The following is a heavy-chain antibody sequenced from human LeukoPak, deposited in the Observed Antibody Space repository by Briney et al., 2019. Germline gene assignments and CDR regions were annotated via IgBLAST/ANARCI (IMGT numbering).Heavy chain of an antibody. D-gene: IGHD6-13*01. CDR3: ATQAARGSSWYG. J-gene: IGHJ4*02. CDR2: INQDGSEK. V-gene: IGHV3-7*05. CDR1: GXTFSNYW. Sequence: GGSLRLSCAASGXTFSNYWVSWVRQAPGKGLEWVANINQDGSEKYYVDSVKGRFTISRDNAKNSLFLQMNALRAEDTAVYYCATQAARGSSWYGWGQGTLVTVSS.